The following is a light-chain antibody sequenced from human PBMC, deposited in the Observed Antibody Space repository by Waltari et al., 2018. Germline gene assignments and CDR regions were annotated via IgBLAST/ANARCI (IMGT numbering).Light chain of an antibody. Sequence: DIVMTQSPDSLAVSLGERATINCKSSQSVLYSSNNKNYLAWYQQIQGQPPNLLIYWASTRETGVPDRFCGSGSVTDVTLTISSLQAEDVAVYYCQQYYSTPPWTFGQGTKVEIK. CDR2: WAS. J-gene: IGKJ1*01. V-gene: IGKV4-1*01. CDR3: QQYYSTPPWT. CDR1: QSVLYSSNNKNY.